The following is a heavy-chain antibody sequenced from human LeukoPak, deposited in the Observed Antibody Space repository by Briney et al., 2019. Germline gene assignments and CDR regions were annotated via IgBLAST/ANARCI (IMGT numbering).Heavy chain of an antibody. CDR1: GGSFSGYS. CDR3: AKEHLEYYDILTGYHDFPLD. Sequence: SETLSLTCAVYGGSFSGYSWNWIRQPPVKGLEWIGEINHSGGTNYNPSLKSRVTISVDTSKKQFSLKLSSVTAADTAVYYCAKEHLEYYDILTGYHDFPLDWGQGTLVTVSS. J-gene: IGHJ4*02. V-gene: IGHV4-34*01. D-gene: IGHD3-9*01. CDR2: INHSGGT.